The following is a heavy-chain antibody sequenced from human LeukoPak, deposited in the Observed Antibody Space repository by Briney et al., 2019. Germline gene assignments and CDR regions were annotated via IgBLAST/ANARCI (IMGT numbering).Heavy chain of an antibody. V-gene: IGHV3-21*01. D-gene: IGHD3-22*01. CDR3: AKDQFYDSSGVFDY. CDR2: ISSSSTYR. J-gene: IGHJ4*02. CDR1: GFTFSSYS. Sequence: GGSLRLSCAASGFTFSSYSMSWVRQAPGKGLEWVSSISSSSTYRYYAASVRGRFTISRDNSKNTLHLQVNGLRADDTAVYYCAKDQFYDSSGVFDYWGQGTLVTVSS.